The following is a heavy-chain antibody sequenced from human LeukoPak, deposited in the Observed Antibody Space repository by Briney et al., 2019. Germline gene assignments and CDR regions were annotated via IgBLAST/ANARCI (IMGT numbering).Heavy chain of an antibody. CDR1: GFTFSNYE. CDR3: AKRESGDCYIDY. Sequence: GGSLRLSCAASGFTFSNYEMHWVRRAPGKGLEWVSAISGSGGSTYYADSVKGRFTISRDNSKNTLYLQMNSLRAEDTAVYYCAKRESGDCYIDYWGQGTLVTVSS. CDR2: ISGSGGST. D-gene: IGHD2-21*02. V-gene: IGHV3-23*01. J-gene: IGHJ4*02.